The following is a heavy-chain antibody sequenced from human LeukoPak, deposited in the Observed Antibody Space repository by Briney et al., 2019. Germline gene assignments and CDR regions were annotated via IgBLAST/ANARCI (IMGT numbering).Heavy chain of an antibody. V-gene: IGHV4-59*01. CDR1: GGSISSYY. D-gene: IGHD5-18*01. J-gene: IGHJ4*02. Sequence: SETLSLTCTVSGGSISSYYWSWIRQPPGKGLEWIGYIYYSGSTNYNPSLKSRVTISVDTSKNQFSLKLSSVTAADTAVYYCAREGGYSYGRLFDYWGQGTLVTVSS. CDR3: AREGGYSYGRLFDY. CDR2: IYYSGST.